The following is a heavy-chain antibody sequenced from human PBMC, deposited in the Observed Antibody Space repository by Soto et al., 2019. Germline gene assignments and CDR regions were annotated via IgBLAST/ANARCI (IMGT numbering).Heavy chain of an antibody. Sequence: QVQLQQWGAGLLKPSETLSLTCGVYGGSFSGYYWSWIRQPPGKGLEWIGEITHSGSTNYNPSLKSRVTISVDTYKNQFPMHLTSVTAADTAVYYCARGAAVALDYWGQGTLVTVSS. CDR1: GGSFSGYY. CDR2: ITHSGST. D-gene: IGHD6-19*01. V-gene: IGHV4-34*01. J-gene: IGHJ4*02. CDR3: ARGAAVALDY.